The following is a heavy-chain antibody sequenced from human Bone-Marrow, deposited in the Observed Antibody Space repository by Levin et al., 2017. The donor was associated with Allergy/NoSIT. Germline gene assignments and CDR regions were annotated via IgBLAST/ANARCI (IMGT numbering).Heavy chain of an antibody. Sequence: PSQTLSLTCTVSGGSISSYYWSWIRQPAGKGLEWIGRIYTSGSTNYNPSLKSRVTMSVDTSKNQFSLKLSSVTAADTAVYYCARERWEPPSYGMDVWGQGTTVTVSS. V-gene: IGHV4-4*07. CDR3: ARERWEPPSYGMDV. J-gene: IGHJ6*02. CDR2: IYTSGST. D-gene: IGHD1-26*01. CDR1: GGSISSYY.